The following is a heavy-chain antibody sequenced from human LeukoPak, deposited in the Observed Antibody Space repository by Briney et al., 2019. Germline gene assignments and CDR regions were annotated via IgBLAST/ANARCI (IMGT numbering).Heavy chain of an antibody. Sequence: GGSLRLSCAASGFTFSSYGMHWVRQAPGKGLEWVAVIWYDGSNKYYADSVKGRFTISRDNSKNTLYLQMNSLRAEDTAVYYCAKDQRELVVVAATQTYCYYMDVWGKGTTVTVSS. CDR3: AKDQRELVVVAATQTYCYYMDV. CDR1: GFTFSSYG. CDR2: IWYDGSNK. J-gene: IGHJ6*03. D-gene: IGHD2-15*01. V-gene: IGHV3-33*06.